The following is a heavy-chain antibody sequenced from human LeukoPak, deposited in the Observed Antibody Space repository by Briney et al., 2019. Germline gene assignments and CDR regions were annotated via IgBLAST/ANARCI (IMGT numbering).Heavy chain of an antibody. V-gene: IGHV4-34*01. Sequence: SETLSLTCAVYGGSFSGYYWSWIRQPPGKGLEWIGEINHSGSTNYNPSLKSRVTISVDTSKNQFSLKLSSVTAADTAVYYCAGGPYGSGTLRSRNWFDPWGQGTLVTVSS. CDR3: AGGPYGSGTLRSRNWFDP. J-gene: IGHJ5*02. CDR2: INHSGST. D-gene: IGHD3-10*01. CDR1: GGSFSGYY.